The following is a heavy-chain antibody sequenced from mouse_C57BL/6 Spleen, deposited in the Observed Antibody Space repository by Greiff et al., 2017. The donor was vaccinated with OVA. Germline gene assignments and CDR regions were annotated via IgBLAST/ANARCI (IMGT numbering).Heavy chain of an antibody. CDR1: GYTFTDYY. D-gene: IGHD4-1*01. V-gene: IGHV1-26*01. CDR2: INPNNGGT. Sequence: VKPGASVKISCKASGYTFTDYYMNWVKQSHGKSLEWIGDINPNNGGTSYNQKFKGKATLTVDKSSSTAYMELRSLTSEDSAVYYCARRGWEPLDYWGQGTTLTVSS. J-gene: IGHJ2*01. CDR3: ARRGWEPLDY.